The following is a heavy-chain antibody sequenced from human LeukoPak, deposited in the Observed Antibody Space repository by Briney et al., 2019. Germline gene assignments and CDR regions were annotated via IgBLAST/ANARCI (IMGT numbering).Heavy chain of an antibody. J-gene: IGHJ4*02. V-gene: IGHV3-21*01. D-gene: IGHD3-22*01. CDR1: GFTFSSYS. CDR3: ARGGGRYYDSSGYYYSPLF. CDR2: ISSSSSYI. Sequence: PGGSLRLSCAASGFTFSSYSMNWVRQAPGKGLEWVSSISSSSSYIYYADSVEGRLTISRDNAKNSLYLQMNSLRAEDTAVYYCARGGGRYYDSSGYYYSPLFWGQGTLVTVSS.